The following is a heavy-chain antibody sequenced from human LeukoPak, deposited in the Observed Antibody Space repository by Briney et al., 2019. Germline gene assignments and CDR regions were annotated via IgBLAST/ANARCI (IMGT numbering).Heavy chain of an antibody. V-gene: IGHV3-9*01. CDR2: ISWNSGSI. Sequence: PGRSLRLSCAASGFTFDDYAMHWVRQAPGKGLEWVSGISWNSGSIGYADSVKGRFTISRDNAKNSLYLQMNSLRAEDTALYYCAKEGPRPAYYGSGPQDYYGMDVWGQGTTVTVSS. D-gene: IGHD3-10*01. J-gene: IGHJ6*02. CDR3: AKEGPRPAYYGSGPQDYYGMDV. CDR1: GFTFDDYA.